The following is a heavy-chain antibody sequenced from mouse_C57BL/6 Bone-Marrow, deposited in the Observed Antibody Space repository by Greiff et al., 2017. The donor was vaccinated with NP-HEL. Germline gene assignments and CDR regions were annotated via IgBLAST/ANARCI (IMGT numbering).Heavy chain of an antibody. CDR3: ASSDDGYYSYAMDY. D-gene: IGHD2-3*01. CDR2: ISNLAYSI. V-gene: IGHV5-15*01. CDR1: GFTFSDYG. Sequence: EVKLVESGGGLVQPGGSLKLSCAASGFTFSDYGMAWVRQAPRKGPEWVAFISNLAYSIYYADTVTGRFTISRENAKNTLYLEMSRRRSEDTAMYYCASSDDGYYSYAMDYWGQGTSVTVSS. J-gene: IGHJ4*01.